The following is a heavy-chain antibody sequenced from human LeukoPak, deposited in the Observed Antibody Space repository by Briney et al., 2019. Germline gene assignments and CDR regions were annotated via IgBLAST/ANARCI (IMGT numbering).Heavy chain of an antibody. Sequence: SGTLSLTCAVYGGSFSGYYWSWIRQPPGKGLEWIGEINHSGSINYNPSLKSRVTISVDTSKNQFSLKLSSVTAADTAVFYCARVNDLGPELLVGYFDYWGQGTLVTVSS. CDR3: ARVNDLGPELLVGYFDY. CDR2: INHSGSI. CDR1: GGSFSGYY. J-gene: IGHJ4*02. V-gene: IGHV4-34*01. D-gene: IGHD1-26*01.